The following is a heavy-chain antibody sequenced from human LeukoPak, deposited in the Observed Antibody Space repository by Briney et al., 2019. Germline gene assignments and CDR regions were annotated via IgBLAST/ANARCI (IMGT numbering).Heavy chain of an antibody. V-gene: IGHV5-10-1*01. CDR3: ARISKVPDAQRYSFDI. D-gene: IGHD2-2*01. CDR2: FDPSNSYT. CDR1: GYTFTTFW. Sequence: GESLRISCQGFGYTFTTFWINWVRQLPGRGLEWVVRFDPSNSYTNYSPSFQGHVAISFDKSINTAYLQWSGLRASDTAMYYCARISKVPDAQRYSFDIWGQGTMVTVSS. J-gene: IGHJ3*02.